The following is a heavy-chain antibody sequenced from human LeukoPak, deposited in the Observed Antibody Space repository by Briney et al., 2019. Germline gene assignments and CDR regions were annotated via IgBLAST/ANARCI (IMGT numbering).Heavy chain of an antibody. J-gene: IGHJ5*02. Sequence: GGSLRLSCAASGFTFSSYSMSWVRQAPGKGLEWVSFISSSSTYIYYADPVKGRFTISRDNAKNSLYLQMNSLRPEDTAVYYYARDPVGGLPRLNWFDPWGQGTLVTVSS. V-gene: IGHV3-21*01. CDR1: GFTFSSYS. D-gene: IGHD3-16*01. CDR3: ARDPVGGLPRLNWFDP. CDR2: ISSSSTYI.